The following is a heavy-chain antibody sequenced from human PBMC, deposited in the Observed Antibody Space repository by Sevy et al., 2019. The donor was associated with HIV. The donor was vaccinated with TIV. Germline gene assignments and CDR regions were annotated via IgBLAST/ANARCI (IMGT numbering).Heavy chain of an antibody. CDR1: GFTFRTYS. CDR2: ISDDSRYI. Sequence: GGSLRLSCAASGFTFRTYSMNWVRQAPGKGLEWLSSISDDSRYIYYSDSVKGRFTISRANAKNLLYLQMNNLRVEDTAIYYCARDFTMFGVVSGIDYWGQGNLVTVSS. D-gene: IGHD3-3*01. CDR3: ARDFTMFGVVSGIDY. J-gene: IGHJ4*02. V-gene: IGHV3-21*04.